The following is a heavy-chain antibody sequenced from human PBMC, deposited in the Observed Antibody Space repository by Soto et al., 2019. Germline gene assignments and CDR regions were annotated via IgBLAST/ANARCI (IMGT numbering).Heavy chain of an antibody. CDR1: GGTFSSYT. J-gene: IGHJ4*02. V-gene: IGHV1-69*02. Sequence: QVQLVQSGAEVKKPGSSVKVSCKASGGTFSSYTISWVRQAPGQGLEWMGRIIPILGIANYAQKFQGRVTSTADKATSTAYMELSSLRSDDPAVYYCASSGWKPTASNFDYWGQGTLVTVSS. CDR2: IIPILGIA. D-gene: IGHD6-19*01. CDR3: ASSGWKPTASNFDY.